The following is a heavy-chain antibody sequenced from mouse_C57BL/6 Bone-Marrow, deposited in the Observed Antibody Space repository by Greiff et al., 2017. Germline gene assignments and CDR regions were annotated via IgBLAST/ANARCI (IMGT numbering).Heavy chain of an antibody. J-gene: IGHJ2*01. CDR1: GFTFSDYG. CDR3: ARQGGYYAFFDY. CDR2: ISNLAYSI. D-gene: IGHD2-3*01. V-gene: IGHV5-15*01. Sequence: EVKLMESGGGLVQPGGSLKLSCAASGFTFSDYGMAWVRQAPRKGPEWVAFISNLAYSIYYADTVTGRFTISRENAKNTLYLEMSSLRSEDTAMYYCARQGGYYAFFDYWGQGTTLTVSS.